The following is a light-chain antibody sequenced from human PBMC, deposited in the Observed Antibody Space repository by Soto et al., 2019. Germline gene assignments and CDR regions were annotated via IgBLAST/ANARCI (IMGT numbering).Light chain of an antibody. Sequence: QSALTQPASVSGSPGQSITISCTGTSSNVGSYSLVSWYQQHPGKAPTVIIYEVNKRPSGVSNRFSGSKSGNTASLTISGLQTVDDADYYCCSYAGGSTFLFGGGTKLTVL. CDR1: SSNVGSYSL. V-gene: IGLV2-23*02. CDR2: EVN. CDR3: CSYAGGSTFL. J-gene: IGLJ2*01.